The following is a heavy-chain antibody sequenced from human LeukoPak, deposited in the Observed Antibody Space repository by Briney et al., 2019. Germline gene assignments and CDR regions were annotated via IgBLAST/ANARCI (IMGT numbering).Heavy chain of an antibody. V-gene: IGHV4-4*07. CDR1: GGSISTYV. Sequence: SETLSLTCTVSGGSISTYVWSWIRQTAGKGLEWIGRISDSGSTRYNPSLKSRVTMSVDTSKNQFSLKLDSVTAADTAVYFCARGMAAAYDYNWFDPWGPGTLVTVSS. CDR3: ARGMAAAYDYNWFDP. CDR2: ISDSGST. J-gene: IGHJ5*02. D-gene: IGHD5-12*01.